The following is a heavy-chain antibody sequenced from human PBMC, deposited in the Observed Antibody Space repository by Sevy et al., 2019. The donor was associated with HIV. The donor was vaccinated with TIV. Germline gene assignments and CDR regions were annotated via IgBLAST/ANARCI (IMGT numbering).Heavy chain of an antibody. D-gene: IGHD3-16*01. CDR2: LSYGGNNR. Sequence: GGSLRLSCAASGFTFATYAMHWVRQAPGKGLDWVAVLSYGGNNRNYAESVKGRFTISRDNARNTLYLHMDSLRPDDTAVYYCARGTFFFDSPMVAFDVWGQGTMVTVSS. J-gene: IGHJ3*01. CDR1: GFTFATYA. CDR3: ARGTFFFDSPMVAFDV. V-gene: IGHV3-30*04.